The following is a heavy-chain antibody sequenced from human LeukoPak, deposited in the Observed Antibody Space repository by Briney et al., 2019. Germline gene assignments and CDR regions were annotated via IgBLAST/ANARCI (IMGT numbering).Heavy chain of an antibody. V-gene: IGHV1-8*01. Sequence: GASVKVSCKASGFTFTSYDINWVRQARGQGLEWMGWMNPNNGNTGYAQKFQGRVTMTRDTSISTAYMELRGLRSEDTAVYYCVRDGEGVAIRVNYWFDPWGQGTLVTVSS. CDR2: MNPNNGNT. CDR1: GFTFTSYD. CDR3: VRDGEGVAIRVNYWFDP. J-gene: IGHJ5*02. D-gene: IGHD2-2*02.